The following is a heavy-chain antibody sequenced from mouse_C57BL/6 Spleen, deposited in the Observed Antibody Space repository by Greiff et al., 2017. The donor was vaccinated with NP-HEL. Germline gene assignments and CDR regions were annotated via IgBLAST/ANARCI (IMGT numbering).Heavy chain of an antibody. J-gene: IGHJ4*01. D-gene: IGHD2-1*01. CDR3: VRHIYGNYGDYYAMDY. Sequence: DVMLVESGGGLVQPKGSLKLSCAASGFSFNTYAMNWVRQAPGKGLEWVARIRSKSNNYATYYADSVKDRFTISRDDSASMLYLQMNNLKTEDTAIYYCVRHIYGNYGDYYAMDYWGQGTSVTVSS. CDR1: GFSFNTYA. V-gene: IGHV10-1*01. CDR2: IRSKSNNYAT.